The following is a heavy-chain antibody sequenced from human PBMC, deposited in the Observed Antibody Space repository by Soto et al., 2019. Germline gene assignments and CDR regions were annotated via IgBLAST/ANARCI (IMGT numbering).Heavy chain of an antibody. V-gene: IGHV1-8*01. J-gene: IGHJ3*02. CDR2: MNPNSGNT. Sequence: ASVKVSCKASGYTFTGYDINWVRQATGQGLEWMGWMNPNSGNTGYAQKFQGRVTMTRNTSISTAYMELSSLRSEDTAVYYCARGREWELPQTDIWGQGTMVTVSS. CDR3: ARGREWELPQTDI. D-gene: IGHD1-26*01. CDR1: GYTFTGYD.